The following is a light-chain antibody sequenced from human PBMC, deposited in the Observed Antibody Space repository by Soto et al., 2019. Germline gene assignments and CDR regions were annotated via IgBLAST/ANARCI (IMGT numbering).Light chain of an antibody. J-gene: IGLJ2*01. CDR1: SSDVDGYNY. CDR3: SSYTSISPVV. CDR2: DVS. V-gene: IGLV2-14*01. Sequence: QSALTQPASVSGSPGQSITISCTGTSSDVDGYNYVSWYQQHPGKAPKLMIHDVSNRPSGVSNRFSGSKSGNTASLTISGLQAEDEADYYCSSYTSISPVVFGGGTKLTVL.